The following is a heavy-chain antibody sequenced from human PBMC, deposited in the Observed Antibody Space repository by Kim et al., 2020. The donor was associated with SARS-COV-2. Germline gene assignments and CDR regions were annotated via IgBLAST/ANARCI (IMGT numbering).Heavy chain of an antibody. D-gene: IGHD2-21*01. V-gene: IGHV4-59*08. CDR3: ARQIGGGDCYYNWFDP. CDR2: IYYSGST. Sequence: SETLSLTCTVSGGSISSYYWSWIRQPPGKGLEWIGYIYYSGSTNYNPSLKSRVTISVDTSKNQFSLKLSSVTAADTAVDYCARQIGGGDCYYNWFDPWGQGTLVTVSS. CDR1: GGSISSYY. J-gene: IGHJ5*02.